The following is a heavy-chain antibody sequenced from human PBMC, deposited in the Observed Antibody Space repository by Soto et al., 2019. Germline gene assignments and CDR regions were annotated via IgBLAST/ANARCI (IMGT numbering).Heavy chain of an antibody. CDR1: GGTFSSYA. CDR2: IIPIFGTA. D-gene: IGHD5-12*01. CDR3: ARLGWRKGYKGPLPDDY. J-gene: IGHJ4*02. V-gene: IGHV1-69*06. Sequence: QVQLVQSGAEVKKPGSSVKVSCKASGGTFSSYAISWVRQAPGQGLEWMGGIIPIFGTANYAQKFQGRVTITADKSTSTAYMELSSLRSEDTAVYYCARLGWRKGYKGPLPDDYWGQGTLVTVSS.